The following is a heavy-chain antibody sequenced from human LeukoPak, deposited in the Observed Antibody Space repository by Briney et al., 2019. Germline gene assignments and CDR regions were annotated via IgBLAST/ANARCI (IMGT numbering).Heavy chain of an antibody. Sequence: PGGSLRLSCAASGFTFSSFWMTWFRQAPGKGLEWVAIVKQDGSEKLYVDSVKGRFAISRDNSKNSLYVQMNSLRAEDTAVYYCAGGAGWLTEHWGQGTFVAVSS. J-gene: IGHJ4*02. CDR3: AGGAGWLTEH. CDR2: VKQDGSEK. V-gene: IGHV3-7*01. D-gene: IGHD4/OR15-4a*01. CDR1: GFTFSSFW.